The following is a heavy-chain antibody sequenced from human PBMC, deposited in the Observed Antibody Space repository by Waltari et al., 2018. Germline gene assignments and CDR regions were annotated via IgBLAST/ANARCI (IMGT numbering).Heavy chain of an antibody. CDR3: AKEGSGDRSFDI. CDR2: FIPLFGTV. Sequence: QVQLVQSGAEVKKPGSSVKVSCKASGDSFSSYTITWVRQAPGQGPEWMGGFIPLFGTVNYAQKFQGRVTITADESTSTAHMELNSLRSDDTAVYYCAKEGSGDRSFDIWGQGTMVTVSS. V-gene: IGHV1-69*12. CDR1: GDSFSSYT. J-gene: IGHJ3*02. D-gene: IGHD7-27*01.